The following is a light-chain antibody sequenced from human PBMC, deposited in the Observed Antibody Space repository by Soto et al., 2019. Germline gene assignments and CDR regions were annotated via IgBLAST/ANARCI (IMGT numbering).Light chain of an antibody. J-gene: IGLJ3*02. V-gene: IGLV2-14*03. CDR2: DVI. CDR1: SSDVGGYKH. Sequence: QSVLTQPDSVSGSPGQSITISCTGTSSDVGGYKHVSWYQQRPGRAPKVLIYDVIIRPSEVSNRFSGSKSGDTASLNISGLQAEDEADYYCASHTTNSTVLFGGGTKVTVL. CDR3: ASHTTNSTVL.